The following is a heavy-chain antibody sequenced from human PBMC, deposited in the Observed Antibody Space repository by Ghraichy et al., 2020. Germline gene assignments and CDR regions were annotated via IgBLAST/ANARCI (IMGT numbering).Heavy chain of an antibody. V-gene: IGHV4-39*01. CDR2: IYLNGGT. Sequence: SETLSLTCTVSGGSISRSDYHWGWVRQTPGRSLEWIGNIYLNGGTYYNPSLKSRLTISIDTSSNQFSLTLTSVTAADTAVYFCARLRGSCFGDICQTYFQRWGQAPSSSSPQ. CDR3: ARLRGSCFGDICQTYFQR. CDR1: GGSISRSDYH. J-gene: IGHJ1*01. D-gene: IGHD2-15*01.